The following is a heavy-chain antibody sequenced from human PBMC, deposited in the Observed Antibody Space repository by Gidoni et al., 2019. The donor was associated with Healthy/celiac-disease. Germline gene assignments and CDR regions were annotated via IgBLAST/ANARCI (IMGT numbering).Heavy chain of an antibody. Sequence: QLQLQESGPGLVKPSETLSLTCTVSGGSISSSSYYWGWIRQPPGKGLEWIGSIYYSGSTYYNPSLKSRVTISVDTSKNQFSLKLSSVTAADTAVYYCARLQTLPKTQPIDYWGQGTLVTVSS. V-gene: IGHV4-39*01. CDR1: GGSISSSSYY. CDR3: ARLQTLPKTQPIDY. J-gene: IGHJ4*02. CDR2: IYYSGST. D-gene: IGHD3-16*01.